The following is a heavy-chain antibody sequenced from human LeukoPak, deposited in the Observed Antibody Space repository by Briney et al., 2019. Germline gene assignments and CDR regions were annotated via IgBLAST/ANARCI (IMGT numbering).Heavy chain of an antibody. Sequence: GSLRLSCVASGFSFTTHAMGWVRQAPGKGLEWVSHISGSGGSTKYSGSVKGRFTISRDNSKNTLYLQINSLGADDTAVYYCAKDQDPHSYGSGSYAPFDYWGQGTLVTVSS. CDR2: ISGSGGST. CDR1: GFSFTTHA. CDR3: AKDQDPHSYGSGSYAPFDY. V-gene: IGHV3-23*01. J-gene: IGHJ4*02. D-gene: IGHD3-10*01.